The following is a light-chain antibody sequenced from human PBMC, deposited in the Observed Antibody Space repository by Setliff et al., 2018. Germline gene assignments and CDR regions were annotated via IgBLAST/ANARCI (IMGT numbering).Light chain of an antibody. CDR3: CSHARSSTPIV. V-gene: IGLV2-23*02. CDR1: SSDIGNYNL. J-gene: IGLJ1*01. Sequence: LTQPAYVSGSPGQSSTVSCTGTSSDIGNYNLVSWYQQHPGKAPKLIIYEVNKRPSGVSNRLSGSKSGNTAALTISGLQAEDASDYHCCSHARSSTPIVFGTWTKVTVL. CDR2: EVN.